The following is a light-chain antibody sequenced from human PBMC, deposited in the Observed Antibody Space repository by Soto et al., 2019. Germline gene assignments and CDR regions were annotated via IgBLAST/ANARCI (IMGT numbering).Light chain of an antibody. Sequence: IQLTQSPSFLSPSIGESVTITCRASQVISTSFAWYQVKPGKATKLLIYDASKLDSGVPSRFSGSGSGTEFSLTISNLQPDDCATYYCQQYENYWTFGQGTKVDIK. J-gene: IGKJ1*01. CDR1: QVISTS. CDR3: QQYENYWT. V-gene: IGKV1D-13*01. CDR2: DAS.